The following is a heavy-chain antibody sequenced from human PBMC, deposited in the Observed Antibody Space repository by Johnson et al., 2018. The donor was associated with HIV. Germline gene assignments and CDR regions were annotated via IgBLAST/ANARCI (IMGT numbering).Heavy chain of an antibody. V-gene: IGHV3-74*02. Sequence: VQLVESGGGVVQPGRSLRLSCAAYGFTLSDYWMHWVRQGTGKGLAWVARVNSDGYSTSYAGSVKVRFTISRDNAKNTLYLQMNSLRPEDTAAYYCATIAAHGAAFDIWGQGTVVTVSS. CDR1: GFTLSDYW. D-gene: IGHD6-25*01. CDR3: ATIAAHGAAFDI. J-gene: IGHJ3*02. CDR2: VNSDGYST.